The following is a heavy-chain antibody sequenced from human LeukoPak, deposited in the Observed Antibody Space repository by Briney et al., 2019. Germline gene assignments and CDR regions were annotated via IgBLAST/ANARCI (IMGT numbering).Heavy chain of an antibody. D-gene: IGHD6-13*01. V-gene: IGHV1-3*01. J-gene: IGHJ3*02. CDR3: ARDPRRSSSWVDAFDI. Sequence: ASVKVSCKASGYTFTSYAMHWVRQAPGQRLEWMGWINAGNGNTKYSQKFQGRVTITRDTSASTAYMELSSLRSEDTAVYYCARDPRRSSSWVDAFDIWGQGTMVTVSS. CDR1: GYTFTSYA. CDR2: INAGNGNT.